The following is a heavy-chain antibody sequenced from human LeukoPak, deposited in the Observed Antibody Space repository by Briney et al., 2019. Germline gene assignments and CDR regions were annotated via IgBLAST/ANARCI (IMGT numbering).Heavy chain of an antibody. CDR2: ISGSGGST. Sequence: GGSLRLSCAVSGITLSNYGMSWVRQAPGKGLEWVAGISGSGGSTNYADSVKGWFTISRDNRKNTLYLQMNSLRAEDTAVYFCAKRGVVIRVILVGFHKEAYYFDSWGQGALVTVSS. D-gene: IGHD3-22*01. CDR3: AKRGVVIRVILVGFHKEAYYFDS. CDR1: GITLSNYG. J-gene: IGHJ4*02. V-gene: IGHV3-23*01.